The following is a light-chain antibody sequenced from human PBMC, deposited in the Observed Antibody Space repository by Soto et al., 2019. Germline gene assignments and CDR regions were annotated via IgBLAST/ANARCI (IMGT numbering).Light chain of an antibody. CDR1: QSVSSN. CDR2: GAS. Sequence: EIVMTQSPATLSVSPGERATLSCRASQSVSSNLAWYQQKPGQAPRLLIYGASTRATGIPARFSSSGSGTAFTLTTNRLQSEDFAVYFCQQYNNWPQTFGQGTKVEIK. CDR3: QQYNNWPQT. V-gene: IGKV3-15*01. J-gene: IGKJ1*01.